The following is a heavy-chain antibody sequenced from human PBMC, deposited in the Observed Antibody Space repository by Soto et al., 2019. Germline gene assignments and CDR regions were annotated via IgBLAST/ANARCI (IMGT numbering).Heavy chain of an antibody. V-gene: IGHV1-58*01. J-gene: IGHJ6*02. CDR2: IIVGSGNT. D-gene: IGHD3-3*01. Sequence: SVKVSCKASGFTFTSSAVQWVRQARGQRLEWIGWIIVGSGNTNYAQKFQERVTITRDMSTSTAYMELSSLRSEDTAVYYCAAATIFGVVMDYYYYYGMDVWGQGTTGTVSS. CDR1: GFTFTSSA. CDR3: AAATIFGVVMDYYYYYGMDV.